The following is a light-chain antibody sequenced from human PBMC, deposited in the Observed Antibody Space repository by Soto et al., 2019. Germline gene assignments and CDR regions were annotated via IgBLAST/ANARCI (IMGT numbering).Light chain of an antibody. CDR2: GNN. Sequence: QSVLTQPPSVSGAPGQRVTISCTGSSSNIGAGYDVHWYHQLPGTAPRLLISGNNNRPSGVPDRFSGSKSGTSASLAITGLQAEDEADYYCQSYDSSLTGYVFGTGTKLTVL. J-gene: IGLJ1*01. CDR3: QSYDSSLTGYV. V-gene: IGLV1-40*01. CDR1: SSNIGAGYD.